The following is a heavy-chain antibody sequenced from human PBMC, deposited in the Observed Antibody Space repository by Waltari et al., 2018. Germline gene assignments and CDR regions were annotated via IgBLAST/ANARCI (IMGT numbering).Heavy chain of an antibody. V-gene: IGHV1-3*01. CDR2: INAGNGNT. CDR3: ARLLGRGYSSGGSCYNFDY. CDR1: GYTFTSYA. D-gene: IGHD2-15*01. J-gene: IGHJ4*02. Sequence: QVQLVQSGAEVKKPGASVKVSCKASGYTFTSYAMHWVLQAPGQRLEWMGWINAGNGNTKYSQKFQGRVTITRDTSASTAYMELSSLRSEDTAVYYCARLLGRGYSSGGSCYNFDYWGQGTLVTVSS.